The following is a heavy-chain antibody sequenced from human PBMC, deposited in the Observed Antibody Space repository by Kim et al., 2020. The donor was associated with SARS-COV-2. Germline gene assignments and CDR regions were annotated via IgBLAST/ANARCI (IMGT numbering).Heavy chain of an antibody. CDR1: GGSMSTPNW. CDR3: ASLQWQTPRRIGSTVGTRGAFYFGC. D-gene: IGHD6-19*01. CDR2: INQSGMT. J-gene: IGHJ4*02. V-gene: IGHV4-4*02. Sequence: SETLSLTCAVSGGSMSTPNWWSWVRQPPGKGLEWIGEINQSGMTNYKPSLKSRATISVDRSKNKFSLKLRSVTAADTAVYYCASLQWQTPRRIGSTVGTRGAFYFGCWGRGILVTVSA.